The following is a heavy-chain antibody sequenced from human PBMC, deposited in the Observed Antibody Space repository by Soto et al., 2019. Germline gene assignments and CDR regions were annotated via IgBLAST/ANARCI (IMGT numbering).Heavy chain of an antibody. CDR3: ARGQCSSTTCKGLRFDY. V-gene: IGHV4-34*01. CDR2: INHSGNT. Sequence: SETLSLTCAVNGGSFSGYYWGWIRQTQGKGLEWIGEINHSGNTNYNPSLKSRVTISIDTSKNQFSLKLYSVTAADTAVYYCARGQCSSTTCKGLRFDYWGQGAQVTVSS. D-gene: IGHD2-2*01. J-gene: IGHJ4*02. CDR1: GGSFSGYY.